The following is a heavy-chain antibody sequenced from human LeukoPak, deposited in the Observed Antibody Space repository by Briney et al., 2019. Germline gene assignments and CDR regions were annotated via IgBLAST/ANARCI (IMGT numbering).Heavy chain of an antibody. CDR2: INPKSGDT. Sequence: ASAKVSCKASGYTFTDYYMHWVRQAPGQTFEWLAWINPKSGDTHYTQKFQGRVTVTTDTSITSVYMELSGLQSDDTAVYYCVRDLTGGSGDWGQGTLVTVSS. J-gene: IGHJ4*02. V-gene: IGHV1-2*02. CDR3: VRDLTGGSGD. D-gene: IGHD6-19*01. CDR1: GYTFTDYY.